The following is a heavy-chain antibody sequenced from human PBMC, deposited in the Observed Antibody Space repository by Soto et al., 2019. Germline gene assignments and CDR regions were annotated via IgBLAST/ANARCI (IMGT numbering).Heavy chain of an antibody. CDR2: ISYDGSNK. D-gene: IGHD3-3*01. V-gene: IGHV3-30-3*01. Sequence: QVQLVESGGGVVQPGRSLRLSCAASGFTFRIYAMHWVRQAPGKGLECVAVISYDGSNKFYRDSVKGRFTISRDNSKNTVCLQITSLRYEDTAVYYCARGDREVIAVVIGARPGDSGVNVCGQGPTLTVSS. CDR3: ARGDREVIAVVIGARPGDSGVNV. J-gene: IGHJ6*02. CDR1: GFTFRIYA.